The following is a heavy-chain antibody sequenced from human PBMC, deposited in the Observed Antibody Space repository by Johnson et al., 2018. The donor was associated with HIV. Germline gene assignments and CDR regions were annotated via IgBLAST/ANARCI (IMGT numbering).Heavy chain of an antibody. D-gene: IGHD6-13*01. Sequence: VQLVESGGGVVQPGRSLRLSCAASGFTFSSHWMHWVRQPPGKGLVWVSVIYSGGSTYYADSVTGRFTISRDHSENTLYLQMNSLRPEDTAVYFCARDGKYSSIGPDAFDVWGQGTMVAVSS. J-gene: IGHJ3*01. CDR2: IYSGGST. V-gene: IGHV3-66*02. CDR1: GFTFSSHW. CDR3: ARDGKYSSIGPDAFDV.